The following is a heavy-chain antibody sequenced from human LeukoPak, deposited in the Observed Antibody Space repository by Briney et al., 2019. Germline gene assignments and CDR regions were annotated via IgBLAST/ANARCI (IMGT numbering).Heavy chain of an antibody. Sequence: GGSLRLSCAASGFTVSSNYMSWVRQAPGKGLEWVSVIYSGGSTYYADSVKGRFTISRDNSKNTLYLQMNSLRAEDTAVYYCARGDPYRSSTSCYVDYWGQGTLVTVSS. D-gene: IGHD2-2*01. CDR3: ARGDPYRSSTSCYVDY. V-gene: IGHV3-66*01. J-gene: IGHJ4*02. CDR1: GFTVSSNY. CDR2: IYSGGST.